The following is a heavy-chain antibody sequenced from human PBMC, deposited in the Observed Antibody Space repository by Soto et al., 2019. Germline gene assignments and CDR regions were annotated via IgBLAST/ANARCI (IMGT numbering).Heavy chain of an antibody. Sequence: GGSLRLSCAASGFTFSSYAMSWVRQAPGKGLEWVSAISGSGGSTYYADSVKGRFTISRDNSKNTLYLQMNSLRAEDTAVYYCAKFFDYLSYYHYLMDFWGKGTTVPVSS. J-gene: IGHJ6*04. V-gene: IGHV3-23*01. CDR2: ISGSGGST. CDR3: AKFFDYLSYYHYLMDF. CDR1: GFTFSSYA. D-gene: IGHD4-17*01.